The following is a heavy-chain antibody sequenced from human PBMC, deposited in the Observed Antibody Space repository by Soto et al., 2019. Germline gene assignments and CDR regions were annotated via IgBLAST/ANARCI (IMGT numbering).Heavy chain of an antibody. CDR3: ARRETRYCSGGNCFDDAFDI. V-gene: IGHV5-51*01. Sequence: GESLKISCKGSGYSFTSYWIGWVRQMPGKGLEWMGIIYPGDSDTRYSPSFQGQVTISADKSISTAYLQWSSLKASDTAMYYCARRETRYCSGGNCFDDAFDIWGQGTMVTVSS. CDR2: IYPGDSDT. CDR1: GYSFTSYW. D-gene: IGHD2-15*01. J-gene: IGHJ3*02.